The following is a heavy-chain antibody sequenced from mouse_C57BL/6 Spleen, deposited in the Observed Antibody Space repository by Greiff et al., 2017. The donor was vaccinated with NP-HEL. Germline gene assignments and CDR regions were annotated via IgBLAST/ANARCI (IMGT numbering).Heavy chain of an antibody. CDR3: ARSAGSNYVDFDY. CDR1: GYTFTSYW. CDR2: IHPNSGST. D-gene: IGHD2-5*01. J-gene: IGHJ2*01. Sequence: QVQLQQPGAKLVKPGASVKLSCKASGYTFTSYWMHWVKQRPGQGLEWIGMIHPNSGSTNYNEKFKSKATLTVDKSSSTAYMQLSSLTSEDSAVYYCARSAGSNYVDFDYWGQGTTLTVSS. V-gene: IGHV1-64*01.